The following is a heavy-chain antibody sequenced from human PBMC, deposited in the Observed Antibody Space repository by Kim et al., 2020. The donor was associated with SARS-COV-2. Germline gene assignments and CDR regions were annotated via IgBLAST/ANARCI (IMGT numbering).Heavy chain of an antibody. Sequence: SLRLSCAASGFTFDDYAMHWVRQAPGKGLEWVSGISWNSGSLGYADSVKGRFTISRDNAKNSLYLQMNSLRAEDTALYYCAKDITSSVTPPGDYWGQGTLVTVSS. D-gene: IGHD6-13*01. CDR3: AKDITSSVTPPGDY. V-gene: IGHV3-9*01. CDR1: GFTFDDYA. J-gene: IGHJ4*02. CDR2: ISWNSGSL.